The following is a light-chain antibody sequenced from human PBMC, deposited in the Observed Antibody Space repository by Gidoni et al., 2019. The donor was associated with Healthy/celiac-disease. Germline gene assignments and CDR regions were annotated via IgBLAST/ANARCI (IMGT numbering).Light chain of an antibody. J-gene: IGKJ4*01. CDR1: KDISNY. CDR2: DAS. Sequence: DIQMTQSPSALSASVGDRVTITCQASKDISNYLNWYQQKPGKAPKLLIYDASNLETGVPSRLSGSGSGTDFTFTISSLQPEDIATYYCQQYDNLPPKLTFGGGTKVEIK. CDR3: QQYDNLPPKLT. V-gene: IGKV1-33*01.